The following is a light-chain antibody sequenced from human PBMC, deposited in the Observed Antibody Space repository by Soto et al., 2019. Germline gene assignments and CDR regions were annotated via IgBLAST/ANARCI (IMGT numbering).Light chain of an antibody. CDR3: QQYGSSPWT. V-gene: IGKV3-20*01. CDR2: VAS. Sequence: EIVLTQSPGTLSLSPGERATLSCRASQSVSGSYLAWYQQKPGQAPRLLIYVASSRATGIPARFSGSGSGTHFTLTISRLEPEDFAVYYCQQYGSSPWTFDQGTKVEIK. J-gene: IGKJ1*01. CDR1: QSVSGSY.